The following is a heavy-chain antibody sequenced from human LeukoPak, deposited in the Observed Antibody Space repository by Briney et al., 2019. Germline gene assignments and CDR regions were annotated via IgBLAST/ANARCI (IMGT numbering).Heavy chain of an antibody. D-gene: IGHD3-22*01. Sequence: SETLSLTCAVSGGSISSGGYSWSWIRQPPGKGLEWIGYIYHSGSTYYNPSLKSRVTISVDRSKNQFSLKLSSVTAADTAVYYCARVMRYYDSSGYYRAGGAFDIWGQGTMVTVSS. CDR3: ARVMRYYDSSGYYRAGGAFDI. CDR2: IYHSGST. V-gene: IGHV4-30-2*01. CDR1: GGSISSGGYS. J-gene: IGHJ3*02.